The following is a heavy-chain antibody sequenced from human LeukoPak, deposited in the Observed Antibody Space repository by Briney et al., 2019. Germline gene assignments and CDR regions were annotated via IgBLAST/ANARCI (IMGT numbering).Heavy chain of an antibody. CDR3: AKDSYYDSSGPLDY. V-gene: IGHV3-30*18. CDR2: ISYDGSSK. J-gene: IGHJ4*02. D-gene: IGHD3-22*01. CDR1: GFTFSSYG. Sequence: GRSLRLSCAASGFTFSSYGVHWVRQAPGKGLEWVAVISYDGSSKYYADSVKGRFTISRDNSKNTLYLQMNSLRAEDTAVYYCAKDSYYDSSGPLDYWGQGTLVTVSS.